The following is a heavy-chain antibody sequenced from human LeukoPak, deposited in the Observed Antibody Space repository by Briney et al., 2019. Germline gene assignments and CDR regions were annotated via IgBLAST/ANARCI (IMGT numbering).Heavy chain of an antibody. CDR2: IYYSGST. CDR1: GGSISSYY. Sequence: PSETLSLTCTVSGGSISSYYWSWIRQPPGKGLEWIGYIYYSGSTNYNPSLKSRVTISVDMSKKQFSLKLSSVTAADTAVYYCARESHCISASCYPTWFDPWGQGTLVTVSS. V-gene: IGHV4-59*01. CDR3: ARESHCISASCYPTWFDP. J-gene: IGHJ5*02. D-gene: IGHD2-2*01.